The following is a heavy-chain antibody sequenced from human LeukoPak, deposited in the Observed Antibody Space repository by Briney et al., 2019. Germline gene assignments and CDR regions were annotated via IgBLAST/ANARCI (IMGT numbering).Heavy chain of an antibody. V-gene: IGHV4-59*01. CDR3: ARDRIAAAGKVSYAFDI. CDR1: GGSISSYY. Sequence: PSETLSLTCTVSGGSISSYYWSWIRQPPGKGLEWIGHIYYSGSTNYNPSLKSRVTISVDTSKNQFSLKLSSVTAADTAVYYCARDRIAAAGKVSYAFDIWGQGTMVTVSS. CDR2: IYYSGST. J-gene: IGHJ3*02. D-gene: IGHD6-13*01.